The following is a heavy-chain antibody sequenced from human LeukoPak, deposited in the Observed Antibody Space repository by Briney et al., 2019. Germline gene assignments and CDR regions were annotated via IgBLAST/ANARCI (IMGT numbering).Heavy chain of an antibody. J-gene: IGHJ4*02. D-gene: IGHD2-21*01. CDR1: GYTFTSYY. CDR2: INPSGGST. CDR3: ARDGESAFDY. Sequence: ASVKVSCKASGYTFTSYYMHWVRQAPGQGLEWMGIINPSGGSTSYAQKLQGRVTMTTDTSTSTAYMELRSLRSDDSAVYYCARDGESAFDYWGQGTLVTVSS. V-gene: IGHV1-46*01.